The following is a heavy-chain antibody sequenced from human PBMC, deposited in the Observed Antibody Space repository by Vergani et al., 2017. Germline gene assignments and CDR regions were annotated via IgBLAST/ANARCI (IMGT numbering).Heavy chain of an antibody. D-gene: IGHD2-15*01. Sequence: QVQLVQSGAEVKKPGASVKVSCKASGYTFTSYAMHWVRQAPGQRLEWMGWINAGNGNTKYSQKFQGRVTITRDTSASTAYMELSSLRSEDTAVYYCARAGGSDMRYCSGGSCYGYYYYGMDVWGQGTTVTVSS. V-gene: IGHV1-3*01. CDR1: GYTFTSYA. CDR2: INAGNGNT. CDR3: ARAGGSDMRYCSGGSCYGYYYYGMDV. J-gene: IGHJ6*02.